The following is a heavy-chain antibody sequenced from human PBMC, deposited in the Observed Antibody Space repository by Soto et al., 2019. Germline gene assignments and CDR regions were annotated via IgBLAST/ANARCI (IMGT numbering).Heavy chain of an antibody. Sequence: ASVKVSCKASGYTFTSSGINWVRQAPGQRLEWMGWINAGNGNTKYSQKFQGRVTITRDTSASTAYMELSSLRSEDTAVYYCARDILFDYWGQGTLVTVSS. V-gene: IGHV1-3*01. D-gene: IGHD2-15*01. CDR1: GYTFTSSG. CDR2: INAGNGNT. CDR3: ARDILFDY. J-gene: IGHJ4*02.